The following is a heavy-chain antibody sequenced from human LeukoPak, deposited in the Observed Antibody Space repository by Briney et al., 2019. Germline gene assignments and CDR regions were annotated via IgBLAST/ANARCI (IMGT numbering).Heavy chain of an antibody. D-gene: IGHD1-26*01. Sequence: GGSLRLSCAASGFTFSSYAMRWVRQAPGKGLEYVSAISSNGGSTYYANSVKGRFTISRDNSKNTLYLQMGSLRAEDMAVYYCASAPYSGIPYWGQGTLVTVSS. CDR1: GFTFSSYA. CDR3: ASAPYSGIPY. CDR2: ISSNGGST. V-gene: IGHV3-64*01. J-gene: IGHJ4*02.